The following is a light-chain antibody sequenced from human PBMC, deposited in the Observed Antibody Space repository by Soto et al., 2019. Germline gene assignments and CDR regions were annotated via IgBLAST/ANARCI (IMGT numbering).Light chain of an antibody. Sequence: QSVLTQPASVSGSPAQSITISCTGTSSDVGGYNYVSWYQHHPGKAPKLMIYHVTYRPSGVSNRYSGSKSGNSASLTISGLQADDEADYYCCSLTTSHTYVFGSGTKVTVL. V-gene: IGLV2-14*03. CDR1: SSDVGGYNY. CDR3: CSLTTSHTYV. J-gene: IGLJ1*01. CDR2: HVT.